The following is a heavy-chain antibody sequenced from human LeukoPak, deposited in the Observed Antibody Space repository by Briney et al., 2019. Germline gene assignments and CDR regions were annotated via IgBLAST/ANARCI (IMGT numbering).Heavy chain of an antibody. CDR3: TTYRSGHY. V-gene: IGHV3-73*01. Sequence: GGSLRLSCAASGFTYSGSDIHWVRQASGKGLEWVGRITTKPDNYATAYAASVKGRFTISRDDSESTAYLQMNSLKTEDTAVYYCTTYRSGHYWGQGTLVTVSS. J-gene: IGHJ4*02. CDR2: ITTKPDNYAT. CDR1: GFTYSGSD. D-gene: IGHD6-19*01.